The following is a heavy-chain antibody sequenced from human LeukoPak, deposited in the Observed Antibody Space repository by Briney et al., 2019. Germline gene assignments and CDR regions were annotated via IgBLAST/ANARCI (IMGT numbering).Heavy chain of an antibody. V-gene: IGHV3-21*01. CDR1: GFTFSSYS. CDR2: ISSSSSYI. Sequence: PGGSLRLSCAASGFTFSSYSMNWVRQAPGKGLEWVSSISSSSSYIYYADSVKGRFTISRDNAKNSLYLQMNSLRAEDTAVYYCARVVVVVPAAKNWFDPWGQGTLVTVSS. J-gene: IGHJ5*02. D-gene: IGHD2-2*01. CDR3: ARVVVVVPAAKNWFDP.